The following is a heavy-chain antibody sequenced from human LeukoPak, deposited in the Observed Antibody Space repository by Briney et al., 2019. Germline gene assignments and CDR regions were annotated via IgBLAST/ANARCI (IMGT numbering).Heavy chain of an antibody. CDR3: ARGRSSSWYGLGWFDP. V-gene: IGHV4-34*01. Sequence: PSETLSLTCAVYGGSFSGYYWSWIRQPPGKGLEWIGEINHSGSTNYNPSLKSRVTISVDTSKNQFSLKLSSVTAADTAVYYCARGRSSSWYGLGWFDPWGQGTLVTVSS. CDR1: GGSFSGYY. J-gene: IGHJ5*02. CDR2: INHSGST. D-gene: IGHD6-13*01.